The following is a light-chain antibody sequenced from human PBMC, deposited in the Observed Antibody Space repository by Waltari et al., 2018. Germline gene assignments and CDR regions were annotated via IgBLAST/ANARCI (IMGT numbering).Light chain of an antibody. V-gene: IGLV3-10*01. Sequence: SYELTQTPSVSVSPGQTATITCSGHELPRKYAYWFQQKSGQAPRLVIYEETKRPSGIPGRFSGSSSGTVATLTITGAQVDDEADYYCYSSDSTGLRVFGGGTTVVVL. CDR2: EET. CDR3: YSSDSTGLRV. J-gene: IGLJ1*01. CDR1: ELPRKY.